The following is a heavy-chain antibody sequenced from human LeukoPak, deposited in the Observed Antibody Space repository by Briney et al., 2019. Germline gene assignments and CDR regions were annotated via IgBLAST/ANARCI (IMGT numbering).Heavy chain of an antibody. J-gene: IGHJ4*02. Sequence: PGGSLRLSCTASGFIFSNFGLSWVRQPPGKGLEWVSAIGMGDDTYYADTEKGRFAISRDNSKNTLFLQMNSLSAEDTAIYYCAKGFYGSGSSYFDAWGQGTLVSVSS. D-gene: IGHD3-10*01. V-gene: IGHV3-23*01. CDR1: GFIFSNFG. CDR2: IGMGDDT. CDR3: AKGFYGSGSSYFDA.